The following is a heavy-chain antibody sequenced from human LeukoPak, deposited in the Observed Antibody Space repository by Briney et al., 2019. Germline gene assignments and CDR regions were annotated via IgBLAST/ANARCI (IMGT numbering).Heavy chain of an antibody. D-gene: IGHD3-10*01. V-gene: IGHV3-7*01. CDR3: ARPTYNSGSCWPDP. Sequence: GGSLRLSCVAYGFTFSNYWMTWVRQAPGKEPEWVANIKQDGSEIFYVDSVKGRFTISRDNAKNSLYLQMSNLRVEDTAVYYCARPTYNSGSCWPDPWGQGTLVTVSS. CDR2: IKQDGSEI. CDR1: GFTFSNYW. J-gene: IGHJ5*02.